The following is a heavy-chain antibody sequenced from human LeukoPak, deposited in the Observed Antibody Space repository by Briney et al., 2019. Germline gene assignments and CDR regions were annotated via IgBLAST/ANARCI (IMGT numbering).Heavy chain of an antibody. CDR3: AKDIYSSGWSFDY. J-gene: IGHJ4*02. Sequence: GRPLRLFCAASGFTFSSYGMHGPREAPGKALEGVAVISYDRSNKYYADSVKGRFTISRDNSKNTLYLQMNSLRAEDTAVYYCAKDIYSSGWSFDYWGQGTLVTVSS. D-gene: IGHD6-19*01. CDR2: ISYDRSNK. V-gene: IGHV3-30*18. CDR1: GFTFSSYG.